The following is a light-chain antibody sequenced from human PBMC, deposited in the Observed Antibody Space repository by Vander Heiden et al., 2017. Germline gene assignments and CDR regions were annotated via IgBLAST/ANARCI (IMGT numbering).Light chain of an antibody. CDR1: SSNIGSNT. J-gene: IGLJ1*01. Sequence: QSVLTQPPSASGTPGQRVTISCSGSSSNIGSNTVNWYQQRPGTAPKLLIFSNNQRPSGVPDRFAGSKSGTSASMAISGLQAEDEADYYCAAWDDSRNVVYVFGTGTKVTVL. V-gene: IGLV1-44*01. CDR3: AAWDDSRNVVYV. CDR2: SNN.